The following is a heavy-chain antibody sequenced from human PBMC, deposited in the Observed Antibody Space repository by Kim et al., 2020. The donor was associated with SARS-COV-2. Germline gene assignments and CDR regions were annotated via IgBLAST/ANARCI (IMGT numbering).Heavy chain of an antibody. CDR3: TTDTDPVLRYFDWLLVPHLY. D-gene: IGHD3-9*01. CDR1: GFTFSNAW. V-gene: IGHV3-15*01. Sequence: GGSLRLSCAASGFTFSNAWMSWVRQAPGKGLEWVGRIKSKTDGGTTDYAAPVKGRFTISRDDSKNTLYLQMNSLKTEDTAVYYCTTDTDPVLRYFDWLLVPHLYWGQGTLVTVSS. CDR2: IKSKTDGGTT. J-gene: IGHJ4*02.